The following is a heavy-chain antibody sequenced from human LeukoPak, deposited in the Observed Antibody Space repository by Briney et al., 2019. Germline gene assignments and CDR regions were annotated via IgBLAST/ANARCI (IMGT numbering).Heavy chain of an antibody. CDR3: ARHYYDSSGHWILDY. CDR2: ISYSGST. V-gene: IGHV4-59*01. CDR1: GGSISSYY. J-gene: IGHJ4*02. D-gene: IGHD3-22*01. Sequence: SETLSLTCTVSGGSISSYYWSWIRQPPGKGLEYIGYISYSGSTNYNPSLKNRVTISVDTSKNQFSLKLSSVTAADTAVYYCARHYYDSSGHWILDYWGQGTLVTVSS.